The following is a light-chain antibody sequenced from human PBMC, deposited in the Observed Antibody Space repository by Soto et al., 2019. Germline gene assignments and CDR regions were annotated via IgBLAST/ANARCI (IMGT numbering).Light chain of an antibody. J-gene: IGKJ1*01. Sequence: DIQVTHSPPTLSASLGYIFTITFRSIQTISTWMAWYQQKPGKAPKLLVYDASTLQSGVASRFSGSGSGTEFTLIISGLQPDDSATYYCQQYTNTNNPWMFGQGTKVDFK. CDR2: DAS. CDR3: QQYTNTNNPWM. CDR1: QTISTW. V-gene: IGKV1-5*01.